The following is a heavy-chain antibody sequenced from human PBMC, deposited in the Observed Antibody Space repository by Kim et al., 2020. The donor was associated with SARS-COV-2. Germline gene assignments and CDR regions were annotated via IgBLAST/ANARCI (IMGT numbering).Heavy chain of an antibody. Sequence: GGSLRLSCAASGFTFSSYWMHWVRQAPGKWLVWVSRINSDGSSTSYADSVKGRFTISRDNAKNTLYLQMNSLRAEDTAVYYCAREGSTMVRGGVDYWGQGTLVTVSS. CDR3: AREGSTMVRGGVDY. V-gene: IGHV3-74*01. J-gene: IGHJ4*02. CDR2: INSDGSST. D-gene: IGHD3-10*01. CDR1: GFTFSSYW.